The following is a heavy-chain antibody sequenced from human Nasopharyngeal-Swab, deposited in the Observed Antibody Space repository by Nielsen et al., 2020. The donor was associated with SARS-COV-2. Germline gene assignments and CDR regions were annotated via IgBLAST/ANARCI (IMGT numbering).Heavy chain of an antibody. J-gene: IGHJ6*03. CDR2: IHSSGST. CDR1: SGSISSYY. V-gene: IGHV4-59*08. CDR3: ARRLYSGSGSADYYFYYMDV. Sequence: SETLSLTCTVSSGSISSYYWTWIRQPPGKGLEWIGFIHSSGSTNHNPSLKSRITMSVDTSKNQVSLKLNSVTAADTAVYYCARRLYSGSGSADYYFYYMDVWGKGTTVTVSS. D-gene: IGHD3-10*01.